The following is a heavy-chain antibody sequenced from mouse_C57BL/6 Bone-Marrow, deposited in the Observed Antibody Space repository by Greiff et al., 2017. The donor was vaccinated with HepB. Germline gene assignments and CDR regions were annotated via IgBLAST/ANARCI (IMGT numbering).Heavy chain of an antibody. D-gene: IGHD1-1*01. CDR3: ARSITTVVAPFAY. V-gene: IGHV1-64*01. CDR2: IHPNSGST. Sequence: QVQLKQPGAELVKPGASVKLSCKASGYTFTSYWMHWVKQRPGQGLEWIGMIHPNSGSTNYNEKFKSKATLTVDKSSSTAYMQLSSLTSEDSAVYYCARSITTVVAPFAYWGQGTLVTVSA. CDR1: GYTFTSYW. J-gene: IGHJ3*01.